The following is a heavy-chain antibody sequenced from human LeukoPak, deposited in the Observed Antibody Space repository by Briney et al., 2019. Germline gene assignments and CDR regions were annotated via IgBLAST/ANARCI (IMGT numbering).Heavy chain of an antibody. D-gene: IGHD2-2*02. CDR1: GGSISSSSYY. J-gene: IGHJ4*02. Sequence: SETLSLTCTVSGGSISSSSYYWGWIRQPPGKGLEWIGSIYYSGSTYYNPSLKSRFTISVDTSKNQFSLKLSSVTAADTAVYYCARRDCSRTSCYKGPFDYWGQGTLVTVSS. CDR3: ARRDCSRTSCYKGPFDY. CDR2: IYYSGST. V-gene: IGHV4-39*01.